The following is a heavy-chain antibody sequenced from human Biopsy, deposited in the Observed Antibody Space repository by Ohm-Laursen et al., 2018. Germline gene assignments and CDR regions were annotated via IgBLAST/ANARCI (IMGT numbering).Heavy chain of an antibody. CDR1: GFIFSDHH. V-gene: IGHV3-11*01. Sequence: GSLRLSCAASGFIFSDHHMHWIRQAPGKGLQWLSYISSHGNTIDYTDSVRGRFTISRDNAENSLYLQMNSLTVEDTAVYYCARDRRDIYDSAGYFYGYFDLWGRGTLVTVSS. J-gene: IGHJ2*01. D-gene: IGHD3-22*01. CDR3: ARDRRDIYDSAGYFYGYFDL. CDR2: ISSHGNTI.